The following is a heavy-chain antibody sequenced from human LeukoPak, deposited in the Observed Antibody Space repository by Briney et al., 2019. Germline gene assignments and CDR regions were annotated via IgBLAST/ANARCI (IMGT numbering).Heavy chain of an antibody. J-gene: IGHJ3*02. Sequence: NASETLSLTCTVSDASFNTHYWTWIRQPPGKGLEWIGYICYGGSTNYNPSLKSRVTISVDTSKSLFFLRLTALSAADTAVYYCARDPTTVTKGFDIWGQGIMVTVSS. D-gene: IGHD4-17*01. CDR1: DASFNTHY. V-gene: IGHV4-59*11. CDR2: ICYGGST. CDR3: ARDPTTVTKGFDI.